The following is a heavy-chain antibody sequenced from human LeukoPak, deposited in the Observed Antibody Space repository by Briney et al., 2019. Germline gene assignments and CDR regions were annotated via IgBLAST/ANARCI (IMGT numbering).Heavy chain of an antibody. D-gene: IGHD3-10*01. CDR1: GYTFIDYY. J-gene: IGHJ5*02. Sequence: ASVKVSCKASGYTFIDYYMHWVRQAPGQGLEWMRWIYPNSGGTNYAQNFQGRVTMTRDTSIRTVYMELSRLRSDDTAVYYCANTYALGNYYKGGFDPWGQGTLVTVSS. CDR3: ANTYALGNYYKGGFDP. CDR2: IYPNSGGT. V-gene: IGHV1-2*02.